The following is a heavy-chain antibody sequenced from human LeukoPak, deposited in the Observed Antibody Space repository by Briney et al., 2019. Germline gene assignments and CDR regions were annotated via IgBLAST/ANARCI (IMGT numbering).Heavy chain of an antibody. CDR2: ISHDGSNK. CDR3: ANGYTSGWTGYFQH. V-gene: IGHV3-30*18. D-gene: IGHD6-19*01. CDR1: GFTFSSYG. J-gene: IGHJ1*01. Sequence: GRSLRLSCAAPGFTFSSYGMHWVHQAPGKGLEWVAVISHDGSNKYYADSVKGRFTISRDNSKNTLYLQMNSLRAEDTAVYHCANGYTSGWTGYFQHWGQGTLVVVSS.